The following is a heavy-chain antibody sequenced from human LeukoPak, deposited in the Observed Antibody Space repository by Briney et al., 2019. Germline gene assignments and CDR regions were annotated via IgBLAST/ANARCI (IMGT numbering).Heavy chain of an antibody. D-gene: IGHD5-24*01. Sequence: SETLSLTCIVSGDSISSGDYYWSWIRQPPGKGLEWIAYIYHTGSTYYNPSLRSRVIISVDTSKNQFSLKLSSMTAADMAVYYCARVDGPFDIWGQGTMVTVSS. J-gene: IGHJ3*02. V-gene: IGHV4-30-4*08. CDR2: IYHTGST. CDR1: GDSISSGDYY. CDR3: ARVDGPFDI.